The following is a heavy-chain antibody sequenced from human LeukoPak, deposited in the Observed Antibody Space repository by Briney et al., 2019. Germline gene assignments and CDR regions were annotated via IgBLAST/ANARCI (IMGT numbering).Heavy chain of an antibody. V-gene: IGHV1-69*04. J-gene: IGHJ3*02. Sequence: SVKVSCKASGGTFSSYAISWVRQAPGQGLEWMGRIIPILGIANYAQKFQGRVTITADKSTSTAYMGLSSLRSEDTAVYYCARDAHYYDSSGYDAFDIWGQGTMVTVSS. D-gene: IGHD3-22*01. CDR1: GGTFSSYA. CDR3: ARDAHYYDSSGYDAFDI. CDR2: IIPILGIA.